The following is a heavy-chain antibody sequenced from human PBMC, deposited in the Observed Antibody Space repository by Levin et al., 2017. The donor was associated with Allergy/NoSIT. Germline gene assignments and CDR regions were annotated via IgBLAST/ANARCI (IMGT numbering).Heavy chain of an antibody. V-gene: IGHV5-51*01. CDR2: IYPGDSHT. J-gene: IGHJ4*02. D-gene: IGHD3-16*01. Sequence: ASVKVSCKVSGFTFTSYWIGWVRQMPGKGLEWMGIIYPGDSHTTYSPSFQGQVTFSVDKSVNTAYLQWSSLKASDTAMYYCARQGNYDHVWGTRDFFDNWGQGTLVTVSS. CDR3: ARQGNYDHVWGTRDFFDN. CDR1: GFTFTSYW.